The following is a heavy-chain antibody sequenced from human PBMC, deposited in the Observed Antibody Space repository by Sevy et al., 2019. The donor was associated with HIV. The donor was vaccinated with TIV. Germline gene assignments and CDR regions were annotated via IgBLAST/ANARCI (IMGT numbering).Heavy chain of an antibody. Sequence: GGSLRLSCAASGFTFSTYWMTWVRQAPGKGLEWVANIKQDGSEKNCLDSVRGRFTISRDNAKNSLYLQMNSLRAEDTAVYYCAGSIGWFPGDWGQGTLVTVSS. CDR2: IKQDGSEK. V-gene: IGHV3-7*03. D-gene: IGHD6-19*01. J-gene: IGHJ4*02. CDR3: AGSIGWFPGD. CDR1: GFTFSTYW.